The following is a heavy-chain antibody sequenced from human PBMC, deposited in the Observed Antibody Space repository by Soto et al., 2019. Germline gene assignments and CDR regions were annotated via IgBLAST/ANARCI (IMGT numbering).Heavy chain of an antibody. CDR3: ARGRRSSSWYADFQH. Sequence: QVQLVESGGGVVQPGRSLRLSCAASGFTFSSYGMHWVRQAPGKGLERVAVIWYDGSNKYYADSVKGRFTISRDNSKNTLYLQMNSLRAEDTAVYYCARGRRSSSWYADFQHWGQGTLVTVSS. CDR2: IWYDGSNK. V-gene: IGHV3-33*01. D-gene: IGHD6-13*01. CDR1: GFTFSSYG. J-gene: IGHJ1*01.